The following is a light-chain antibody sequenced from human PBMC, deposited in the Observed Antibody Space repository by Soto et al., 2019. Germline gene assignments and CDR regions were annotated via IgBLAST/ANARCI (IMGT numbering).Light chain of an antibody. J-gene: IGKJ4*01. CDR3: QLYKKWPLT. Sequence: EIVMTQSPVTLSVSPGERATLSCRASQSVSGNLAWYQQKPGQAPRLLIYGASTRATGIPARFSGSVSGTEFTLTISILHSEEFAVDYCQLYKKWPLTFGGGTKVEIK. V-gene: IGKV3-15*01. CDR2: GAS. CDR1: QSVSGN.